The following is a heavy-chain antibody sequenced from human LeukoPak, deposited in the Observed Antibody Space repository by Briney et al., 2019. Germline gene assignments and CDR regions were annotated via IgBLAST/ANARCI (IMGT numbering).Heavy chain of an antibody. D-gene: IGHD3-9*01. V-gene: IGHV3-30-3*01. Sequence: GGSLRLSCAASGFTFSSYAMHWVRQAGGKGLEWVAVISYDGSNKYYADSVKGRFTISRDNSKNTLYLQMNSLRAEDTAVYYCASFDGDYYDYWGQGTLVTVSS. J-gene: IGHJ4*02. CDR2: ISYDGSNK. CDR1: GFTFSSYA. CDR3: ASFDGDYYDY.